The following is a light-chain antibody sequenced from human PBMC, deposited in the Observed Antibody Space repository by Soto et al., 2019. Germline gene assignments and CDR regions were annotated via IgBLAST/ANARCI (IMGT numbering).Light chain of an antibody. V-gene: IGKV3-20*01. CDR1: QSVSSSY. CDR3: QQYDNAPQT. Sequence: IVLTQSPAILALSPGDRATLSCRASQSVSSSYLAWYQHKPGQAPRLLIHGASSRVTGIPDRFSGSGSATDFTLTISRLEPEDFAVYYCQQYDNAPQTFGQGTRVEIK. CDR2: GAS. J-gene: IGKJ1*01.